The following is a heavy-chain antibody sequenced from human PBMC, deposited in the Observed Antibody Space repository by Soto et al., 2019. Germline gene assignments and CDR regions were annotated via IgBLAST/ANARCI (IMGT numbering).Heavy chain of an antibody. D-gene: IGHD2-8*02. V-gene: IGHV4-59*01. CDR3: ARSYCADSVSCNWCDP. CDR1: GDSSSTYY. CDR2: INYRGRC. Sequence: QVQLQESGPGLVKSSETLSLTCSVSGDSSSTYYWGWIRQPPGKGLEWIGYINYRGRCNHNPSLKSRLSRSVDAWKNQVSMKLTSVTAAERAVYYCARSYCADSVSCNWCDPWGQGTLVVVSS. J-gene: IGHJ5*02.